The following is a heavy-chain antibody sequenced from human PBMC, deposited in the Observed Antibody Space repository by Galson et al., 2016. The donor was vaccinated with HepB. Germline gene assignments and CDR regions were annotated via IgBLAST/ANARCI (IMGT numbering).Heavy chain of an antibody. CDR3: ARDPTSMTSWIDY. CDR1: GFSLSSHG. Sequence: SLRLSCAVSGFSLSSHGMHWVRQAPGKGLEWVAVIWYDGSNRSYAESVKGRFTISRDNSKNTLYLQMNSLRAEDTAIYYCARDPTSMTSWIDYWGQGTLVIVSS. V-gene: IGHV3-33*01. CDR2: IWYDGSNR. D-gene: IGHD5-18*01. J-gene: IGHJ4*02.